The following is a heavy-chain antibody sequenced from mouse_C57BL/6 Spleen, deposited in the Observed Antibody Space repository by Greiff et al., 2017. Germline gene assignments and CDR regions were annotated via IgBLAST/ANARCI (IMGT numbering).Heavy chain of an antibody. J-gene: IGHJ1*03. V-gene: IGHV3-6*01. D-gene: IGHD1-1*01. CDR3: AGGYYYGSSYWYFDV. CDR1: GYSITSGYY. Sequence: EVKVEESGPGLVKPSQSLSLTCSVTGYSITSGYYWNWIRQFPGNKLEWMGYISYDGSNNYNPSLKNRISITRDTSKNQFFLKLNSVTTEDTATYYCAGGYYYGSSYWYFDVWGTGTTVTVSS. CDR2: ISYDGSN.